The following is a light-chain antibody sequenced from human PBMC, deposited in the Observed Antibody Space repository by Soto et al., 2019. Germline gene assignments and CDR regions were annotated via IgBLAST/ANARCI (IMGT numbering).Light chain of an antibody. CDR2: GAS. Sequence: EIVLTQSPGTLSLSPGERATLSCRASQSVSSSFLAWYQQKPGQAPRLLIYGASIRATGIPDRFSGSGFGTDFTLTISRVEPEDFAVYYCQQYGSSPWTFGQGTKVEIK. CDR1: QSVSSSF. CDR3: QQYGSSPWT. V-gene: IGKV3-20*01. J-gene: IGKJ1*01.